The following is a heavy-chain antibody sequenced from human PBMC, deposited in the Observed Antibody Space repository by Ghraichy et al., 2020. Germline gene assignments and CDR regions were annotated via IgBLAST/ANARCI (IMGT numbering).Heavy chain of an antibody. CDR3: AREIAVAGTVSLDY. V-gene: IGHV3-7*03. J-gene: IGHJ4*02. Sequence: VANIKQDGSEKYYVDSVKVRFTISRDNAKNSLYLQMNSLRAEDTAVYYCAREIAVAGTVSLDYWGQ. CDR2: IKQDGSEK. D-gene: IGHD6-19*01.